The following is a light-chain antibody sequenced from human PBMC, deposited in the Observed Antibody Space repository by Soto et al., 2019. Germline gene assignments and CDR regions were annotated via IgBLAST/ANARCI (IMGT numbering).Light chain of an antibody. J-gene: IGKJ1*01. CDR2: GAS. CDR3: QQYGSSPGT. CDR1: QSVSSSY. V-gene: IGKV3-20*01. Sequence: ENVLTQSPGTLSLCPGERDTLSCRASQSVSSSYLAWYQQKPGQAPRLLIYGASSRSTGIPDRFSGSGSGTDFTLTISRLEPEDFAVYYCQQYGSSPGTFGQGTKVDIK.